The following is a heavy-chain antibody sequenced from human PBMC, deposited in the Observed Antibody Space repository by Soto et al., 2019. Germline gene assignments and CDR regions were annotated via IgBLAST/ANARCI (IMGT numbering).Heavy chain of an antibody. J-gene: IGHJ4*02. CDR1: GGSISSSSYY. Sequence: QLQLQESGPGLVKPSETLSLTCTVSGGSISSSSYYWGWIRQPPGKGLEWIGSIYYSGSTYYNPSLKSRVTISVDTSKKLFSLKLSSVTAADTAVYYCARETLDIVATNAWLCEFDYWGQGTLVTVSS. D-gene: IGHD5-12*01. V-gene: IGHV4-39*02. CDR2: IYYSGST. CDR3: ARETLDIVATNAWLCEFDY.